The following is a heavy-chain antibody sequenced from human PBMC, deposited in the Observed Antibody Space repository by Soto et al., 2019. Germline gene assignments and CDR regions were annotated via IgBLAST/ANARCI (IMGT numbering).Heavy chain of an antibody. Sequence: GASVKVSCKASGGTFSSYAISWVRQAPGQGLEWMGGIIPIFGTANYAQKFQGRVTITADESTSTAYMELSSLRSEDTAVYYCARETGTKDYYYGMDVWGQGTTVTVSS. CDR1: GGTFSSYA. CDR3: ARETGTKDYYYGMDV. CDR2: IIPIFGTA. J-gene: IGHJ6*02. D-gene: IGHD1-1*01. V-gene: IGHV1-69*13.